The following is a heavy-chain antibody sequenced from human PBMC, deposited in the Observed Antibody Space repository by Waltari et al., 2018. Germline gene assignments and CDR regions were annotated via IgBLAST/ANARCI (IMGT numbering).Heavy chain of an antibody. D-gene: IGHD6-13*01. J-gene: IGHJ4*02. CDR2: IYYSGST. CDR1: GGSISSGDYY. V-gene: IGHV4-30-4*08. Sequence: QLQLQESGPGLVKPSQTLSLTCTVSGGSISSGDYYWSWIRQPPGKGLEWIGYIYYSGSTYYNPSLKSRVTISVDTSKNQFSLKLSSVTAADTAVYYCARMDGDEAAAGTFDYWGQGTLVTVSS. CDR3: ARMDGDEAAAGTFDY.